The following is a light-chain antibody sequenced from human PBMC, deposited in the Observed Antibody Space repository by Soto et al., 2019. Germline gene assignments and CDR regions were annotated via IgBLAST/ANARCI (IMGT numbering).Light chain of an antibody. Sequence: QPVVTQEPSLTVSPGGTVTVTCGSSTGPVTGGHFPYWFQQKPGQAPRTLIFDVSHKPSWAPARFSGSLLGGKAVLTLSGAQPDDEADYYCLLYYSGVRVFGGGTKVTVL. CDR2: DVS. V-gene: IGLV7-46*01. CDR3: LLYYSGVRV. J-gene: IGLJ3*02. CDR1: TGPVTGGHF.